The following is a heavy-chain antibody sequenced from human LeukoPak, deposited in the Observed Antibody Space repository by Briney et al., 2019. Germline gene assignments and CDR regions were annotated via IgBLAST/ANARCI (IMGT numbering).Heavy chain of an antibody. CDR3: ARDRSAAGTRSNDAFDI. CDR2: IYHSGST. V-gene: IGHV4-61*09. D-gene: IGHD6-13*01. CDR1: GGSISSGSYC. J-gene: IGHJ3*02. Sequence: SQTLSLTCTVSGGSISSGSYCWSWIRQPAGKGLEWIGEIYHSGSTNYNPSLKSRVTISVDKSKNQFSLKLSSVTAADTAVYYCARDRSAAGTRSNDAFDIWGQGTMVTVSS.